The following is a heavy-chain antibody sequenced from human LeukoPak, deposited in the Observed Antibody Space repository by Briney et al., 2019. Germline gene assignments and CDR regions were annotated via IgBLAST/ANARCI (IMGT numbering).Heavy chain of an antibody. J-gene: IGHJ4*02. Sequence: QPGGSLRLSCAASGFTFSDYWMHWVRQAPGKGLVWVSRINSDGSRIIYADSVKGRFTISRDNAKNTVYLQMNSLRADDTAVYFCARAPQIGFSGFDKNYWGQGTLVTVSS. CDR3: ARAPQIGFSGFDKNY. CDR1: GFTFSDYW. CDR2: INSDGSRI. D-gene: IGHD5-12*01. V-gene: IGHV3-74*01.